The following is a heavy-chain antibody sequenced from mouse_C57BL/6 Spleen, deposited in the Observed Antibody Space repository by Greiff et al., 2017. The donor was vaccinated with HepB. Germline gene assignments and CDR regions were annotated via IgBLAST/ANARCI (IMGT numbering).Heavy chain of an antibody. CDR1: GFTFSSYT. CDR3: ARHPITTVVALRWYFDV. Sequence: EVHLVESGGGLVKPGGSLKLSCAASGFTFSSYTMSWVRQTPEKRLEWVATISGGGGNTYYPDSVKGRFTISRDNAKNTLYLQMSSLRSEDTALYYCARHPITTVVALRWYFDVWGTGTTVTVSS. D-gene: IGHD1-1*01. V-gene: IGHV5-9*01. J-gene: IGHJ1*03. CDR2: ISGGGGNT.